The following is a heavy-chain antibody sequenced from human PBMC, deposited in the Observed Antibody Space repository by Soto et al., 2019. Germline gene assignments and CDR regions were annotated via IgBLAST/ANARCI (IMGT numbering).Heavy chain of an antibody. CDR3: AKVMITFGGVIPPVSGMDV. Sequence: GGSLRLSCAASGFTFSSYAMSWVRQAPGKGLEWVSAISGSGGSTYYADSVKGRFTISRDNSKNTLYLQMNSLRAEDTAVYYCAKVMITFGGVIPPVSGMDVWGQGTTVTVSS. CDR1: GFTFSSYA. J-gene: IGHJ6*02. V-gene: IGHV3-23*01. CDR2: ISGSGGST. D-gene: IGHD3-16*02.